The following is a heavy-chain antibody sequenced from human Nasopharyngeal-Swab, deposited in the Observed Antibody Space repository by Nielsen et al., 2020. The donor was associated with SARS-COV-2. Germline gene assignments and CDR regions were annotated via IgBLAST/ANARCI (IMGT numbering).Heavy chain of an antibody. V-gene: IGHV4-34*01. CDR1: GGSISSYY. CDR2: INHSGST. Sequence: SETLSLTCTVSGGSISSYYWSWIRQPPGKGLEWIGEINHSGSTNYNPSLKSRVTISVDTSKNQFSLKLSSVTAADTAVYYCALWFGESAKAYYFDYWGQGTLVTVSS. J-gene: IGHJ4*02. D-gene: IGHD3-10*01. CDR3: ALWFGESAKAYYFDY.